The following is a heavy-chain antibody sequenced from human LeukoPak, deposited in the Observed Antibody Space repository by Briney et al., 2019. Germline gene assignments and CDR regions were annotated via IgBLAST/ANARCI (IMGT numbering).Heavy chain of an antibody. V-gene: IGHV3-30-3*01. CDR1: GFTFSSYA. Sequence: GSLRLSCAASGFTFSSYAMHWVRQAPGKGLEWVAVISYDGSNKYYADSVKGRFTISRDNSKNTLYLQMNSLRAEDTAVYYCARDLLDSASDAFDIWGQGTMVTVSS. D-gene: IGHD5-18*01. CDR2: ISYDGSNK. J-gene: IGHJ3*02. CDR3: ARDLLDSASDAFDI.